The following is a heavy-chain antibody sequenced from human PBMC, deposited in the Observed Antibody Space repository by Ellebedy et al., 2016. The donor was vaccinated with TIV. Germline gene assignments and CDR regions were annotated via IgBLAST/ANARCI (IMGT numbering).Heavy chain of an antibody. CDR2: IWFDGSKK. Sequence: GESLKISCAASGFTFTNYGMHWVRQAPGKGLEWVAVIWFDGSKKDYADSVKGRFTISRDDSQSTLFLQMTSLRAEDTAVYFFARDRSLVRGDVWGQGTTVTVSS. CDR1: GFTFTNYG. J-gene: IGHJ6*02. D-gene: IGHD3-10*01. V-gene: IGHV3-33*01. CDR3: ARDRSLVRGDV.